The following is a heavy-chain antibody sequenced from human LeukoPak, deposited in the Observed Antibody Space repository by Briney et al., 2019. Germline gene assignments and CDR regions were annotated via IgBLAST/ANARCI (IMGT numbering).Heavy chain of an antibody. CDR1: GFTFSSYA. J-gene: IGHJ4*02. CDR2: ISGSGDST. CDR3: AKTRPLDSSSWSHGDY. V-gene: IGHV3-23*01. D-gene: IGHD6-13*01. Sequence: PGGSLRLSCAASGFTFSSYAMSWARQAPGKGLEWVSAISGSGDSTYYGDSVKGRFTISRDNSKNTLYLQVNSLRAEDTAVYYCAKTRPLDSSSWSHGDYWGQGTLVTVSS.